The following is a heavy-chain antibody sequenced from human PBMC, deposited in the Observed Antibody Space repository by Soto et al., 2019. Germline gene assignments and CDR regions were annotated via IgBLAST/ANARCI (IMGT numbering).Heavy chain of an antibody. CDR2: IYSGGST. Sequence: GGSLRLSCAASGFTVSSNYMSWVRQAPGKGLEWVSVIYSGGSTYYADSVKGRFTISRDNSKNTLYLQMNSLRAEDTAVYYCASVDIVAATMFYWGQGTLVIVSS. CDR3: ASVDIVAATMFY. D-gene: IGHD5-12*01. J-gene: IGHJ4*02. V-gene: IGHV3-66*01. CDR1: GFTVSSNY.